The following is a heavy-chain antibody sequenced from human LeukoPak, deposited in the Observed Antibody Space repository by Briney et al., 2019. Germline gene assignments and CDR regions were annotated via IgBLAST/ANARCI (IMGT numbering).Heavy chain of an antibody. CDR3: AREGLIQLFDY. Sequence: SETLSLTCTVSGGSISSYYWSWIRQPAGKGLEWIGTIYYSGTTYYNPSLQSRVTISVDTSKSQFSLKVSSVTAADTAMYYCAREGLIQLFDYWGQGTLVTVSS. V-gene: IGHV4-59*12. CDR2: IYYSGTT. CDR1: GGSISSYY. J-gene: IGHJ4*02. D-gene: IGHD5-18*01.